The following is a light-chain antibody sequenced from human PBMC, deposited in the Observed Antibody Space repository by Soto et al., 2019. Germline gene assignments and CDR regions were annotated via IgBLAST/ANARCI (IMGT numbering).Light chain of an antibody. CDR1: SSNIGSNY. Sequence: QSALAQPPSASGTPGQRVTISCPGSSSNIGSNYVYWYQQFPGTAPKLLIYRNNQRPSGVPDRFSGSKSGTSASLAVSGLRSEDEADYYCAAWDDTLSGYVFGSGTKVTVL. V-gene: IGLV1-47*01. CDR2: RNN. CDR3: AAWDDTLSGYV. J-gene: IGLJ1*01.